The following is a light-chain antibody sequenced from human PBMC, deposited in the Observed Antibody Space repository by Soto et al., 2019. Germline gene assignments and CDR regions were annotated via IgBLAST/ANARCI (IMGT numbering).Light chain of an antibody. J-gene: IGLJ2*01. V-gene: IGLV2-14*01. CDR3: SAYTSSSTYVV. Sequence: QSALTQPASVSGSPGQSITISCTGTSSDVGCYNYVSWYHQHPGKAPKVMIYEVSNRPSGVSNRFSGSKYGNTASLTISGLQAEDGADYYCSAYTSSSTYVVFGGGTTLTVL. CDR1: SSDVGCYNY. CDR2: EVS.